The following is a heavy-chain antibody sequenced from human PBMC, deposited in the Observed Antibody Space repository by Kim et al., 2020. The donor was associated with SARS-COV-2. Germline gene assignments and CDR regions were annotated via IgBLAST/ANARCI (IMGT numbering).Heavy chain of an antibody. CDR2: TTRSGNAS. CDR3: VKYGRDCGAVH. V-gene: IGHV3-64D*06. Sequence: GGSLRLSCSASGFIFSDYSIHWVRRAPGEGLEYVSATTRSGNASFFSASVEGRFTVSRDNSKDTLYLQMTSLRPEDTSVYYCVKYGRDCGAVHWGRGTLVIVSS. D-gene: IGHD1-26*01. J-gene: IGHJ4*02. CDR1: GFIFSDYS.